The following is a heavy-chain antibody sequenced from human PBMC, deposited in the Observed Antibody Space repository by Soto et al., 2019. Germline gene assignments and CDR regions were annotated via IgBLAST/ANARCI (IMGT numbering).Heavy chain of an antibody. CDR1: GFSLTTSGVG. V-gene: IGHV2-5*02. Sequence: QITLNESGPTVVRPTETLTLTCRFSGFSLTTSGVGVGWIRQSPGKAPEWLALIYWDDDKRYSASLKSRLTITKDTSKNQVVLTVSDLDPTDTATYYVAHRVLRTVFGLVTTTAIYFDFWGQGTPVAVSS. CDR3: AHRVLRTVFGLVTTTAIYFDF. D-gene: IGHD3-3*01. CDR2: IYWDDDK. J-gene: IGHJ4*02.